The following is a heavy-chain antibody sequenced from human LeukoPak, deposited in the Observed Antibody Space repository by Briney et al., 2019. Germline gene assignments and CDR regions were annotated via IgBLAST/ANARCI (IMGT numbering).Heavy chain of an antibody. Sequence: ASVKVSCKASGYTLTELSMHWVRQAPGKGLEWMGGFDPEDGETIYAQKFQGRVTMTEDTSTDTAYMELSSLRSEDTAVYYCATDRANYGSGSYSFDYWGQGTLVTVSS. CDR1: GYTLTELS. CDR3: ATDRANYGSGSYSFDY. J-gene: IGHJ4*02. V-gene: IGHV1-24*01. CDR2: FDPEDGET. D-gene: IGHD3-10*01.